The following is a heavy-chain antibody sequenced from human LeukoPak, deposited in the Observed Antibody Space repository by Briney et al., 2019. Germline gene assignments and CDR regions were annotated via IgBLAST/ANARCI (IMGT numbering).Heavy chain of an antibody. V-gene: IGHV1-2*02. J-gene: IGHJ3*02. D-gene: IGHD3-22*01. CDR3: AREYYDTSGRKHAFKN. CDR2: IDPDSGGT. CDR1: GYTFADYY. Sequence: VASVKVSCKASGYTFADYYLHWVRQAPGQGLEWMGSIDPDSGGTNYALRFQGRVTMTRDTSISTANMELSSLGPDDTAVYYCAREYYDTSGRKHAFKNWGQGTMVTVSS.